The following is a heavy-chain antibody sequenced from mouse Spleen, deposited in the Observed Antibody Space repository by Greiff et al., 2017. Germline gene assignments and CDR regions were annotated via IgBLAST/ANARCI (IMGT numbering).Heavy chain of an antibody. V-gene: IGHV14-4*01. D-gene: IGHD1-1*02. J-gene: IGHJ4*01. CDR1: GFNIKDAY. Sequence: VQLQQSGAELVRPGASVKLSCTASGFNIKDAYMHWVKQRPEQGLEWIGWIDPENGDTEYASKFQGKATITADTSSNTAYLQLSSLTSEDTAVYYCTTYDGPYAMDYWGQGTPATVSS. CDR3: TTYDGPYAMDY. CDR2: IDPENGDT.